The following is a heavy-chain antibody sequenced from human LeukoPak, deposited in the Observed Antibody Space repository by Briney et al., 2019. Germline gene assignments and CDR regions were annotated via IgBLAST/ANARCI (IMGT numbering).Heavy chain of an antibody. D-gene: IGHD3-10*01. V-gene: IGHV3-30*02. CDR1: GFTFSSYG. CDR2: IRYDGSNK. Sequence: PGGSLRLSCAASGFTFSSYGMHWVRQAPGKGLEWVAFIRYDGSNKYYADSVKGRFTISRDNSKNTLYLQMNSLRAEDTSVYYCEKGLWFGELFPFDYWGQGTLVTVSS. J-gene: IGHJ4*02. CDR3: EKGLWFGELFPFDY.